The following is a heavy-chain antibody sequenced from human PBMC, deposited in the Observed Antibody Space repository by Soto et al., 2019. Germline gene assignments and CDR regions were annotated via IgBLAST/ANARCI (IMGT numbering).Heavy chain of an antibody. D-gene: IGHD5-12*01. J-gene: IGHJ4*02. CDR1: GYTFTGYY. Sequence: ASVKVSCKASGYTFTGYYMHWVRQAPGQGLEWMGWINPNSGGTNYAQKFQGRVTMTRNTSISTAYMELSSLRSEDTAVYYCARNKKGYSGYDLQFWGQGTLVTVSS. CDR2: INPNSGGT. CDR3: ARNKKGYSGYDLQF. V-gene: IGHV1-2*02.